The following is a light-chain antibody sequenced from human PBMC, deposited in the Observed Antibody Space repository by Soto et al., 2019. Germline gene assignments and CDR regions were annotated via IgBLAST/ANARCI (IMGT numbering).Light chain of an antibody. V-gene: IGLV2-11*01. CDR1: SSDVGGYNY. J-gene: IGLJ2*01. Sequence: QSALTQPRSVSGSPGQSVTISCTGTSSDVGGYNYVSWYQQHPGKAPKLMIYDVSKRPSGVPDRFSGSKSCNTASLTISGLQADDEADYYCCSYAGSDKIFGGGTKLTVL. CDR3: CSYAGSDKI. CDR2: DVS.